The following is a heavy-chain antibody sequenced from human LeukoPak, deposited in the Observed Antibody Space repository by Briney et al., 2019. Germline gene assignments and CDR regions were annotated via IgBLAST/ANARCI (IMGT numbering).Heavy chain of an antibody. CDR3: ARDRGGSGSYYTL. CDR1: GFTFSSYA. Sequence: GGSLRLSCAASGFTFSSYAMHWVRQAPGKGLEWVAVISYDGSNKYYADSVKGRFTISRDNSKNTLYLQMNSLRAEDTAVYYCARDRGGSGSYYTLWGQGTLVTVSS. J-gene: IGHJ4*02. V-gene: IGHV3-30*04. D-gene: IGHD3-10*01. CDR2: ISYDGSNK.